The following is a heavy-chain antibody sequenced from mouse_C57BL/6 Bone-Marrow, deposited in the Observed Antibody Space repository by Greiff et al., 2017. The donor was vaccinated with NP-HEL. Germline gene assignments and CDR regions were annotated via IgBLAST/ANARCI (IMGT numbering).Heavy chain of an antibody. CDR3: TRRSNWDGRDAMDY. J-gene: IGHJ4*01. CDR1: GYTFTDYE. CDR2: IDPETGGT. Sequence: VHLVESGAELVRPGASVTLSCKASGYTFTDYEMHWVKQTPVHGLEWIGAIDPETGGTAYNQKFKGKAILTADKSSSTAYMELRSLTSEDSAVYYGTRRSNWDGRDAMDYWGQGTSVTVSS. D-gene: IGHD4-1*02. V-gene: IGHV1-15*01.